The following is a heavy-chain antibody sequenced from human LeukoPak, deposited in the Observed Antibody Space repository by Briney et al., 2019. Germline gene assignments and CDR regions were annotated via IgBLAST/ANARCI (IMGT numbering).Heavy chain of an antibody. V-gene: IGHV1-69*13. J-gene: IGHJ4*02. D-gene: IGHD2-15*01. CDR3: AREGSVCSGGSCYCDY. Sequence: SVKVSCKASAGTFSSYAISWVRQAPGQGLEWMGGIIPIFGTANYAQRFQGRVTITADEPTSTAYMALSSLTSEDTAVYYCAREGSVCSGGSCYCDYCGQGTLVTVSS. CDR1: AGTFSSYA. CDR2: IIPIFGTA.